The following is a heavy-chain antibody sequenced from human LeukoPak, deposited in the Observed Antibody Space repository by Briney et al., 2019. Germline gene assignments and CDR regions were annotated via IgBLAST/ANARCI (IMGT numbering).Heavy chain of an antibody. D-gene: IGHD4-17*01. CDR2: IYYSEST. V-gene: IGHV4-59*08. CDR1: GGSISSYY. CDR3: ARHHYGDYEGFDY. J-gene: IGHJ4*02. Sequence: SETLSLTCTVSGGSISSYYWSWIRQPPGKGLEWIGYIYYSESTNYNPSLKSRVTISVDTSKNQFCLKLSSVTAADTAVYYCARHHYGDYEGFDYWGQGTLVTVSS.